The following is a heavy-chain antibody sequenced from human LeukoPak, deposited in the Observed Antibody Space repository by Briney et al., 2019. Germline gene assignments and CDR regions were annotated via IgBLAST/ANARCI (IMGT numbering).Heavy chain of an antibody. CDR3: AREISSWFRTEGRFDP. Sequence: GGSLRLSCEASGFTFSNYWMGWFRQAPGKGREWVANIKQDGSEKDYVDSVEGRFTISRDNAKSSLYLQMNSLRPQDTAVYYCAREISSWFRTEGRFDPWGQGTLVAVSS. V-gene: IGHV3-7*01. CDR1: GFTFSNYW. J-gene: IGHJ5*02. CDR2: IKQDGSEK. D-gene: IGHD6-13*01.